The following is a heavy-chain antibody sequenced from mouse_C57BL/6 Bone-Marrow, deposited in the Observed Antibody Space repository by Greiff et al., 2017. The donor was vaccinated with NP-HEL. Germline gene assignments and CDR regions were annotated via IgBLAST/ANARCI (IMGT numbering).Heavy chain of an antibody. CDR1: GYTFTSYW. CDR2: IDPNSGGT. V-gene: IGHV1-72*01. D-gene: IGHD1-1*01. Sequence: QVQLQQPGADLVKPGASVKLSCKASGYTFTSYWMHWVKQRPGRGLEWIGRIDPNSGGTKFNEKFKTKATLTVDKPSSTAYMQLSSLTSEYSAVYYCARYCDGSRGWYYDVWGTGTAVTVTS. CDR3: ARYCDGSRGWYYDV. J-gene: IGHJ1*03.